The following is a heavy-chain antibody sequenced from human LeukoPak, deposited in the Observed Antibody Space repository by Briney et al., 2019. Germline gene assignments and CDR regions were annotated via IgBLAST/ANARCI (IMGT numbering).Heavy chain of an antibody. CDR2: ISGSGGTT. J-gene: IGHJ4*02. Sequence: GGSLRLSCVASGFTFSNYEMNWVRQAPGKGLGWVSGISGSGGTTYYADSVKGRFTISRDNSKNTLYLQMNYLRAEDTALYYCAKNIAAPTTPFDYWGQGTLVTVSS. CDR3: AKNIAAPTTPFDY. CDR1: GFTFSNYE. D-gene: IGHD6-13*01. V-gene: IGHV3-23*01.